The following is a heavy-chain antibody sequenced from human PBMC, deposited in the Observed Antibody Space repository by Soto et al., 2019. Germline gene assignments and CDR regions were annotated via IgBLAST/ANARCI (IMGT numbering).Heavy chain of an antibody. D-gene: IGHD3-10*01. CDR2: IWYDGSNK. J-gene: IGHJ3*02. CDR1: GFTFSSYG. Sequence: GGSLRLSCAASGFTFSSYGMHWVRQAPGKGLEWVAVIWYDGSNKYYADSVKGRFTISRDNSKNTLYLQMNSLRAEDTAVYYCASRVVGYGSGTTDAFDIWGQGTMVTVSS. V-gene: IGHV3-33*01. CDR3: ASRVVGYGSGTTDAFDI.